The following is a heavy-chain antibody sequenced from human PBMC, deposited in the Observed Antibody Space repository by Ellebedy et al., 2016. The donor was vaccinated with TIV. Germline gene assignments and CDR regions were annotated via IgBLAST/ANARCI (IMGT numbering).Heavy chain of an antibody. V-gene: IGHV6-1*01. D-gene: IGHD3-10*01. Sequence: SQTLSLTCAISGDTVSAITAAWDWFRQSPSRGLEWLGRTYYRYKWNNDYSESVKSRISIKSDTSKNHFPLQLTSVSPEDTAMYYCARGNYYGTGRPRAFDIWGQGTMVTVSS. CDR2: TYYRYKWNN. CDR1: GDTVSAITAA. J-gene: IGHJ3*02. CDR3: ARGNYYGTGRPRAFDI.